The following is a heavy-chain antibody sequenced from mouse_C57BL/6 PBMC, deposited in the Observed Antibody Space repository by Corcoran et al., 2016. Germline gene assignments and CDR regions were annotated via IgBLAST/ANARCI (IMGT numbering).Heavy chain of an antibody. Sequence: EVQLQQSGPELVKPGASVKISCKASGYTFTDYYMNWVKQSHGKSLEWIGDINPNNGGTSYNQKFKGKATLTVDKSSSTAYMELRSLTSEDSAVYYCARASYYGSSSWYFDVWGTGTTVTVSS. CDR2: INPNNGGT. CDR3: ARASYYGSSSWYFDV. V-gene: IGHV1-26*01. D-gene: IGHD1-1*01. CDR1: GYTFTDYY. J-gene: IGHJ1*03.